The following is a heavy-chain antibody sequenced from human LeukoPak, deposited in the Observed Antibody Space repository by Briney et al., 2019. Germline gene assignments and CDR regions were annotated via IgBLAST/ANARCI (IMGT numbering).Heavy chain of an antibody. CDR1: GFTFSDSA. J-gene: IGHJ4*02. V-gene: IGHV3-23*01. CDR3: AKAYEHGTYFAY. D-gene: IGHD3-3*01. CDR2: ISGSGGST. Sequence: PGGALRLSCAASGFTFSDSAMSWVRQAPGKGLEWVSEISGSGGSTYYADSVKGLFTISRDNSKNTLYLQLNSLRAEDTAVFYCAKAYEHGTYFAYWGQGTLVTVSS.